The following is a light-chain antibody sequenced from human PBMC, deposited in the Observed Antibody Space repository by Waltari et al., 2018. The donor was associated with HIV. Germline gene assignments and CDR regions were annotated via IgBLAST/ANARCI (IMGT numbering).Light chain of an antibody. CDR1: SSDVGGYDN. J-gene: IGLJ2*01. Sequence: QSALTQTASVSGSPGQSITISCTGTSSDVGGYDNVSWYQQHPGKAPKLVISEVYNRPSGISPRFSGSKSGNTASLTISGLQAEDEADYFCSSYTSSNTLVFGGGTKVTVL. CDR2: EVY. V-gene: IGLV2-14*01. CDR3: SSYTSSNTLV.